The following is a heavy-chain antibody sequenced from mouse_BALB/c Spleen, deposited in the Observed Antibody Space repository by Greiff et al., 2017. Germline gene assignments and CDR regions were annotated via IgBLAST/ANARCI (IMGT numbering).Heavy chain of an antibody. CDR1: GYAFSSSW. J-gene: IGHJ2*01. CDR3: ARERGYYYGSSDYFDY. CDR2: IYPGDGDT. V-gene: IGHV1-82*01. Sequence: QVQLQQSGPELVKPGASVKISCKASGYAFSSSWMNWVKQRPGQGLEWIGRIYPGDGDTNYNGKFKGKATLTADKSSSTAYMQLSSLTSVDSAVYFCARERGYYYGSSDYFDYWGQGTTLTVSS. D-gene: IGHD1-1*01.